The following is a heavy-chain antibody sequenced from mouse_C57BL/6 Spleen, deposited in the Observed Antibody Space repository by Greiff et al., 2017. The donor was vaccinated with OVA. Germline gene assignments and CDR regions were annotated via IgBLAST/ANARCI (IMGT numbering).Heavy chain of an antibody. J-gene: IGHJ4*01. D-gene: IGHD3-2*02. V-gene: IGHV3-6*01. Sequence: EVQVVESGPGLVKPSQSLSLTCSVTGYSITSGYYWNWIRQFPGNKLEWMGYISYDGSNNYNPSLKNRISITRDTSKNQCFLKLNSVTTEDTDTDDCAREAAQATDYAMDYWGQGTSVTVSS. CDR2: ISYDGSN. CDR3: AREAAQATDYAMDY. CDR1: GYSITSGYY.